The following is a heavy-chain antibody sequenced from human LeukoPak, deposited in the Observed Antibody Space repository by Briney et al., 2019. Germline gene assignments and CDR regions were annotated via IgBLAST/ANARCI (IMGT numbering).Heavy chain of an antibody. D-gene: IGHD3-22*01. CDR2: ISNSGSTI. CDR1: GFTFSSYE. CDR3: ARGTMIVVVTPSGIDY. J-gene: IGHJ4*02. Sequence: PGGSLRLSCAASGFTFSSYEMNWVRQAPGKGLEWVSYISNSGSTIYYADSVKGRFTISRDKAKNSLYLQMNSLRAEDTAVYYCARGTMIVVVTPSGIDYWGQGTLVTVSS. V-gene: IGHV3-48*03.